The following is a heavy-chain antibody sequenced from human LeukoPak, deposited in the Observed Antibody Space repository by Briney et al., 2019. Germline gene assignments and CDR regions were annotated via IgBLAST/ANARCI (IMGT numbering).Heavy chain of an antibody. J-gene: IGHJ4*02. CDR1: GFTFSSYS. CDR2: ISSSSSYI. V-gene: IGHV3-21*04. CDR3: AKDMRVDLGDYYFDY. Sequence: GGSLRLSCAASGFTFSSYSMNWVRQAPGKGLEWVSSISSSSSYIYYADSVKGRFTISRDNAKNSLYLQMNSLRAEDTALYYCAKDMRVDLGDYYFDYWGQGTLVTVSS. D-gene: IGHD3-22*01.